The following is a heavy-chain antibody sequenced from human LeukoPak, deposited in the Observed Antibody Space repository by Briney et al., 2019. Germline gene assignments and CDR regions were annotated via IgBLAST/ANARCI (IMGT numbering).Heavy chain of an antibody. J-gene: IGHJ4*02. CDR3: ARSSGWYG. D-gene: IGHD6-19*01. CDR2: ISYDGSDK. Sequence: PGRSLRLSCAASGFTFSTYGMHWVRQAPGKGLEWVAVISYDGSDKYYADSMKGRFTISKDNSKTTLYLQMNSLRAEDTAVYYCARSSGWYGWGQGTLVTVSS. CDR1: GFTFSTYG. V-gene: IGHV3-30*03.